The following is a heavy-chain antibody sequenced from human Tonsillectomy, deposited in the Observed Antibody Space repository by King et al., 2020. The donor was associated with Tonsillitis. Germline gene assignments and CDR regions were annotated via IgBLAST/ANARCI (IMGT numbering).Heavy chain of an antibody. V-gene: IGHV3-72*01. CDR1: GFTFSDHH. J-gene: IGHJ4*02. Sequence: VQLVESGGGLVQPGGSLRLSCVVSGFTFSDHHMDWVRQAPGKGLEWVGRIRNKAESYGKGYAASVKGRFTISRDDSRNSLYIQMNSLKAEDTALYYCGRLFAGVYWGQGPLVTVSS. D-gene: IGHD3-10*02. CDR2: IRNKAESYGK. CDR3: GRLFAGVY.